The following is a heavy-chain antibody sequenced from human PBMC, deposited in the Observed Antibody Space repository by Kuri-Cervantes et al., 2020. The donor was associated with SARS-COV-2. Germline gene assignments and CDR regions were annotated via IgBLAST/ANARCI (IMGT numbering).Heavy chain of an antibody. Sequence: ASVKVSCKASGYTFTGYYMHWVRQAPGQGLEWMGWINPNSGGTNYAQKFQGRVTITRDTSMNTAYMDLGSLTSEDTGVYYCARMTPRGVWGDPFDVWGQGTKVTVSS. J-gene: IGHJ3*01. CDR1: GYTFTGYY. V-gene: IGHV1-2*02. D-gene: IGHD3-16*01. CDR3: ARMTPRGVWGDPFDV. CDR2: INPNSGGT.